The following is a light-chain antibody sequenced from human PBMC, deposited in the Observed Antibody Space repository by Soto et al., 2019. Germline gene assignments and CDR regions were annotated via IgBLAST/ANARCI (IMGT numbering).Light chain of an antibody. CDR3: AAWDDSLNGVV. Sequence: QSVLTQPPSASGTPGQRVTIACSGSSSNIGSTTVKWYQQLPGTAPKLLIYNNNQRRSGVPDRFSGSKSGTSASLAIRGPQSEDESDYYCAAWDDSLNGVVFGGGTKLTGL. CDR1: SSNIGSTT. CDR2: NNN. V-gene: IGLV1-44*01. J-gene: IGLJ3*02.